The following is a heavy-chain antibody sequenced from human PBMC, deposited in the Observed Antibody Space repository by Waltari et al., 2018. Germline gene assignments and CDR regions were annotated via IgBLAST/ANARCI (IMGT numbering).Heavy chain of an antibody. V-gene: IGHV1-69*15. J-gene: IGHJ4*02. CDR3: VLDTAMVGGLYYFDY. CDR1: GGTFRSYA. Sequence: QVQLVQSGAEVTKPGSSVTLSCKASGGTFRSYASSWVHQAPGQGLEWMGRSIPLFGTANHAQKFQGRVTITADESTRTAYMELSSLRSEDTAVYYCVLDTAMVGGLYYFDYWGQGTLVTVSS. CDR2: SIPLFGTA. D-gene: IGHD5-18*01.